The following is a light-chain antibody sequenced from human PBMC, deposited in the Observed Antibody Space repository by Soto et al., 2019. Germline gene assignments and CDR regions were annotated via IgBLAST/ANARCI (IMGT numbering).Light chain of an antibody. CDR2: DNN. Sequence: QSVLTQPPSVSAAPGQKVTISCSGSSSNIEINSVSWYQHLPGTAPKLLIHDNNKRPSGIPGRFSASKSGTSATLGITGLQTGAEADYYCGTWDSSLSAWVFGGGTQLPVL. J-gene: IGLJ3*02. CDR1: SSNIEINS. V-gene: IGLV1-51*01. CDR3: GTWDSSLSAWV.